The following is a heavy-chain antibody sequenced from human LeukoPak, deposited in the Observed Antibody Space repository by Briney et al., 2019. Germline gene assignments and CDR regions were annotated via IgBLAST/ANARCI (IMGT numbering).Heavy chain of an antibody. J-gene: IGHJ4*02. Sequence: SETLSLTCAVYGGSFSGYYWSWICQPPGKGLEWIGEINHSGSTNYNPSLKSRVTISVDTSKNQFSLKLSSVTAADTAVYYCASTLYLYYYDSSGYYYWGQGTLVTVSS. CDR2: INHSGST. CDR1: GGSFSGYY. V-gene: IGHV4-34*01. CDR3: ASTLYLYYYDSSGYYY. D-gene: IGHD3-22*01.